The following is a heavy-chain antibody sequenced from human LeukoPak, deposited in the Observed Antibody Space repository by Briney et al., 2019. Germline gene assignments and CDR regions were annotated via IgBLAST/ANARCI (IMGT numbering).Heavy chain of an antibody. CDR3: ARDRGIAAAGTPKRRYYYYGMDV. CDR2: SYYSGST. D-gene: IGHD6-13*01. CDR1: GFTFTSYV. V-gene: IGHV4-59*01. Sequence: GSLRLSCAASGFTFTSYVVSWVRQAPGKGLEWIGYSYYSGSTNYNPSLKSRVTISVDTSKNQFSLKLSSVTAADTAVYYCARDRGIAAAGTPKRRYYYYGMDVWGQGTTVTVSS. J-gene: IGHJ6*02.